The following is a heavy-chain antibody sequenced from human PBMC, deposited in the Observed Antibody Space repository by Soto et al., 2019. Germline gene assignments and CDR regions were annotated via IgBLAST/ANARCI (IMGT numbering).Heavy chain of an antibody. V-gene: IGHV1-18*01. J-gene: IGHJ5*02. D-gene: IGHD3-3*01. Sequence: GASVKVSCKASGYTFTSYGISWVRQAPGQGLEWMGWISAYNGNTNYAQKLQGRVTMTTDTSTSTAHMELRSLRSDDTAVYYCARDLRFDFWYWFDPWGQGTLVTVSS. CDR3: ARDLRFDFWYWFDP. CDR2: ISAYNGNT. CDR1: GYTFTSYG.